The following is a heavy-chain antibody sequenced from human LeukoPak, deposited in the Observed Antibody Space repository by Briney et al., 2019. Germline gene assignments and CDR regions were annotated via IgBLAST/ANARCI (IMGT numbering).Heavy chain of an antibody. Sequence: SETLSLTCTVSGGSISSYYWSWIRQPPGKGLEWIGYIYYSGSTNYNPSLKSRVTISVDTSKNQFSLKLSSVTAADTAVYYCAREIWFGEPRAFDIWGQGTMVTVSS. J-gene: IGHJ3*02. CDR2: IYYSGST. CDR3: AREIWFGEPRAFDI. CDR1: GGSISSYY. D-gene: IGHD3-10*01. V-gene: IGHV4-59*12.